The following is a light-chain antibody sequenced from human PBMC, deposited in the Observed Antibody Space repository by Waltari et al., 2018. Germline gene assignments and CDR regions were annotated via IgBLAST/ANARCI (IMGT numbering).Light chain of an antibody. J-gene: IGKJ4*01. Sequence: DLQMPQSPYSLSASVGHRVTITCRASQNINIFLSWYQKRPGRAPRLLIYAASSLHSGVPSRFSGSGSGTDFTLTIASLQPEDFATYYCQQSDTFFALTFGGGTKVEI. V-gene: IGKV1-39*01. CDR2: AAS. CDR1: QNINIF. CDR3: QQSDTFFALT.